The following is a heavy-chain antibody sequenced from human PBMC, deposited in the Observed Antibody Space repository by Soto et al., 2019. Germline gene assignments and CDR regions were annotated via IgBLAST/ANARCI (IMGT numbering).Heavy chain of an antibody. J-gene: IGHJ4*02. V-gene: IGHV1-69*06. CDR1: GGTFSSYA. Sequence: GASVKVSCKASGGTFSSYAISWVRQAPGQGLEWMGGIIPIFGTANYAQKFQGRVTITADKSTSTAYMELSSLRSEDTAVYYCARVDYGDYFDYWGKGTLVTVSA. D-gene: IGHD4-17*01. CDR2: IIPIFGTA. CDR3: ARVDYGDYFDY.